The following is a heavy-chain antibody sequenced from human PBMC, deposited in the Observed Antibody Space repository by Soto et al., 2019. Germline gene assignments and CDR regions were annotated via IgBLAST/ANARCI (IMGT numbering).Heavy chain of an antibody. V-gene: IGHV4-61*01. CDR1: GDSVNSGSYY. Sequence: QVQLQESGPGLVKPSETLSLTCTVSGDSVNSGSYYWSWIRQPPGKGPEWIGHIYHSGCTNYNPSLRSRVTISEDRSKNQFSLNLSSVTAADTAVYFCASLFFDYDDYGGQGIPVTVSS. CDR2: IYHSGCT. CDR3: ASLFFDYDDY. J-gene: IGHJ4*02. D-gene: IGHD3-10*02.